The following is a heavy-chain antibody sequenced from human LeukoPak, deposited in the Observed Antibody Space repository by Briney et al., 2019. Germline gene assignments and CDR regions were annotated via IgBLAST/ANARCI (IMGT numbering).Heavy chain of an antibody. Sequence: PSETLSLTCTVSGGSISSSSYYWGWIRQPPGKGLEWIGSIYYSGSTYYNPSLKGRVTISVDTSKNQFSLKLSSVTAADTAVYYCARGSTYYDILTGYQERAYFDYWGQGTLVTVSS. D-gene: IGHD3-9*01. CDR1: GGSISSSSYY. CDR3: ARGSTYYDILTGYQERAYFDY. V-gene: IGHV4-39*01. J-gene: IGHJ4*02. CDR2: IYYSGST.